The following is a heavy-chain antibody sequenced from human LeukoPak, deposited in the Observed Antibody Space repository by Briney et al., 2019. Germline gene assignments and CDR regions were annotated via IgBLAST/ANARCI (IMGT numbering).Heavy chain of an antibody. CDR3: ANRGCSSTSCDPYYYYYYGMDV. Sequence: PGGSLRLPCAASGFTFSDYYMSWVRQAPGKGLEWVSAISGSGGSTYYADSVKGRFTISRDNSKNTLYLQMNSLRAEDTAVYYCANRGCSSTSCDPYYYYYYGMDVWGQGTTVTVSS. CDR1: GFTFSDYY. V-gene: IGHV3-23*01. D-gene: IGHD2-2*01. J-gene: IGHJ6*02. CDR2: ISGSGGST.